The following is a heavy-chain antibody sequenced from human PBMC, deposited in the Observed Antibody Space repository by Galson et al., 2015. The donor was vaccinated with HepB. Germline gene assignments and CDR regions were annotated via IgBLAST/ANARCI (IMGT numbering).Heavy chain of an antibody. CDR3: VRDSGTGWYYEYYFDY. CDR2: INWNGGST. V-gene: IGHV3-20*04. CDR1: GFTFDDYG. D-gene: IGHD6-19*01. Sequence: SLRLSCAASGFTFDDYGLSWVRQAPGKGLEWVSGINWNGGSTGDADSVRGRFTISRDNAKKSLYLQMNSLRDEDMALYYCVRDSGTGWYYEYYFDYWGQGTLVTVSS. J-gene: IGHJ4*02.